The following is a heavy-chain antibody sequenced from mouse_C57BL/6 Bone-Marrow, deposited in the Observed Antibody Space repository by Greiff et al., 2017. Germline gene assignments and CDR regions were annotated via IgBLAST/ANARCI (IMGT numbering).Heavy chain of an antibody. Sequence: DVKLQESGAELVRPGASVKLSCTASGFNIQDYYMHWVKQRPEQGLEWIGRIDPEDGDTEYAPKFQGKATMTADTSSNTAYLQLSSLTSEDTAVYYCTIGGPYGYDLDYWGQGTTLTVSS. J-gene: IGHJ2*01. CDR3: TIGGPYGYDLDY. CDR1: GFNIQDYY. CDR2: IDPEDGDT. D-gene: IGHD2-2*01. V-gene: IGHV14-1*01.